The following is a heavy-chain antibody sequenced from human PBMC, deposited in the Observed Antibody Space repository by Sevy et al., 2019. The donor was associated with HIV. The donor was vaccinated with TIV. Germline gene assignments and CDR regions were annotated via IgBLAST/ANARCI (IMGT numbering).Heavy chain of an antibody. CDR3: ARHAVTMVRGVIMGSLDY. J-gene: IGHJ4*02. V-gene: IGHV4-59*08. CDR1: GGSISSYY. CDR2: IYYSGST. Sequence: SETLSLTCTVSGGSISSYYWSWIRQPPGKGLEWIGYIYYSGSTNYNPSLKSRVTISVDTSKNQFSLKLGSVTAADTAVYYCARHAVTMVRGVIMGSLDYWGQGTLVTVSS. D-gene: IGHD3-10*01.